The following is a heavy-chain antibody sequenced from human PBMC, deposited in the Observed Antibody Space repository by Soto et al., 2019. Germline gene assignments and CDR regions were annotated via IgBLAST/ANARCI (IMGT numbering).Heavy chain of an antibody. CDR3: ARELELRNWSDP. Sequence: PSETLSLTCTVSGGSISSSSYYWGWIRQPPGKGLEWIGSIYYSGSTYYNPSLKSRVTISVDTSKNQFSLKLSSVTAADTAVYYCARELELRNWSDPWGQGTLVTVSS. V-gene: IGHV4-39*01. J-gene: IGHJ5*02. D-gene: IGHD1-7*01. CDR2: IYYSGST. CDR1: GGSISSSSYY.